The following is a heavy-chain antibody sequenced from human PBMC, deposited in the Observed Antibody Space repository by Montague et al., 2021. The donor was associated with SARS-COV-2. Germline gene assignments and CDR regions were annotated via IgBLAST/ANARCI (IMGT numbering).Heavy chain of an antibody. CDR3: ARDLESTGYFDPYYYHGMDV. CDR2: ISHEGSYK. CDR1: GFTFSSYA. V-gene: IGHV3-30*04. Sequence: SLRLSCAASGFTFSSYALHWVRQAPGKGLEWVADISHEGSYKHYADSMKGRFTISRDNSKNTLYLDMNSLRAEDRALYYCARDLESTGYFDPYYYHGMDVWGQGTTVTVSS. D-gene: IGHD3-9*01. J-gene: IGHJ6*02.